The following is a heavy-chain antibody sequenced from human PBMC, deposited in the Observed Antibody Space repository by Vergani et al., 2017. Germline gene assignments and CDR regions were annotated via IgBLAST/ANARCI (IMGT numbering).Heavy chain of an antibody. CDR3: ASGYDFWSGHQYYYMDV. V-gene: IGHV3-73*02. CDR1: GFTFSGSA. J-gene: IGHJ6*03. Sequence: EVHLVESGGGLVQPGESLKLPCAASGFTFSGSAMHWVRQASGKGLEWVGRIRSKANSYATAYAEPVKGRFIISRDDSKNTAYLQMNSLKTEDTAVYYWASGYDFWSGHQYYYMDVWGKGTTVTVSS. D-gene: IGHD3-3*01. CDR2: IRSKANSYAT.